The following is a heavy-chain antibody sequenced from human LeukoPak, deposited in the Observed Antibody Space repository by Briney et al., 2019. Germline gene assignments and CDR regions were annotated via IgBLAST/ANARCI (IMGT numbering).Heavy chain of an antibody. CDR3: ARVGGYCGGDCYFGY. Sequence: ASVTVSCKASGGTFSSYAISWVRQAPGQGLEWMGGIIPIFGTANYAQKFQGRVTITTDESTSTAYMELSSLRSEDTAVYYCARVGGYCGGDCYFGYWGQGTLVTVSS. J-gene: IGHJ4*02. CDR1: GGTFSSYA. V-gene: IGHV1-69*05. CDR2: IIPIFGTA. D-gene: IGHD2-21*02.